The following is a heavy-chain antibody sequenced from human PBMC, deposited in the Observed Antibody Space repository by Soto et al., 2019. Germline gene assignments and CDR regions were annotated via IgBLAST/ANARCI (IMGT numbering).Heavy chain of an antibody. V-gene: IGHV4-4*02. Sequence: QVQLQESGPGLVKPSETLSLTCGVSPGSFSSNNWWTWVRQPPGQVLAWIGEIYRTGSTNYNTSPKSLLTISLDKSENQFSMRLTSPTAADPAMYFCASRDPGTGIDSWGQGTLVTVSS. J-gene: IGHJ5*01. CDR1: PGSFSSNNW. D-gene: IGHD1-1*01. CDR2: IYRTGST. CDR3: ASRDPGTGIDS.